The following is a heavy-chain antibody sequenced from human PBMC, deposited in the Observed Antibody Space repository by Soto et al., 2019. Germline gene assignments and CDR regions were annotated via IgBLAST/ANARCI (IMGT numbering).Heavy chain of an antibody. J-gene: IGHJ3*01. CDR3: ASWHEREPAYDV. CDR1: GLTVSGKKY. V-gene: IGHV3-53*01. D-gene: IGHD1-1*01. CDR2: LYDVDGT. Sequence: VLLLESGGGLIQPGESLRLSCAAFGLTVSGKKYVAWVRQAPGKGLEWVSALYDVDGTYYADSVKGRFTTSRDSSKTTVYLQMNGLRPDDTAVYYCASWHEREPAYDVWGQGTTVTVSS.